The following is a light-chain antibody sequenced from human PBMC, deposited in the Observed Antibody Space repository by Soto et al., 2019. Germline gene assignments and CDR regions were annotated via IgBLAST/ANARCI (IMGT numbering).Light chain of an antibody. CDR1: PGINND. J-gene: IGKJ1*01. CDR2: AAS. CDR3: QRYNSAPWP. V-gene: IGKV1-27*01. Sequence: DIQMTQSPSSLSAAVGDRVTITCRASPGINNDLAWYQQKPWKVPKLRIYAASTLQAGVPSRFSGSGSGTDFTLTISNLPPEDVANYYCQRYNSAPWPFGQGTKVDIK.